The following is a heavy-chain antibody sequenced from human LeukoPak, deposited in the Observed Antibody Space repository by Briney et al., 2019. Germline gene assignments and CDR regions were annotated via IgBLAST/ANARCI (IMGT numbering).Heavy chain of an antibody. CDR1: GGSISSSSYY. CDR3: ARVPPLYCSSTSCYGYYFDY. Sequence: SETLSLTCTVSGGSISSSSYYWGWIRQPPGKGLEWIVSIYYSGSTYYNPSLKSRVTISVDTSKNQFSLKLSSVTAADTAVYYCARVPPLYCSSTSCYGYYFDYWGQGTLVTVSS. V-gene: IGHV4-39*01. D-gene: IGHD2-2*01. J-gene: IGHJ4*02. CDR2: IYYSGST.